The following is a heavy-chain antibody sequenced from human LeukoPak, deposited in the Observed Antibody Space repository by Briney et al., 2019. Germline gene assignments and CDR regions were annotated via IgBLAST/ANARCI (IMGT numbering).Heavy chain of an antibody. Sequence: KSSETLSLTCTVSGGSISSSTYLWGWIRQPPGEGLEWIGSIFYSGSTYYSPSLKSRVTVSVDTSNNQFSPRLSSVTAADTAVYFCARQGVIISYFDYWGQGALVTVSS. J-gene: IGHJ4*02. CDR1: GGSISSSTYL. CDR2: IFYSGST. V-gene: IGHV4-39*01. D-gene: IGHD3-10*01. CDR3: ARQGVIISYFDY.